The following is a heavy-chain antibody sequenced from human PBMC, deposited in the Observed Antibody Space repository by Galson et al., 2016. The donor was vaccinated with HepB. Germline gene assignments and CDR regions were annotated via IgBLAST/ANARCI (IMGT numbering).Heavy chain of an antibody. D-gene: IGHD6-19*01. CDR1: GFTFSRYE. V-gene: IGHV3-48*03. J-gene: IGHJ4*02. CDR2: ISSSGTTI. Sequence: SLRLSCAASGFTFSRYEMNWVRQAPGKGLEWVSYISSSGTTIYYADSVKGRFTISRGNAKNSLYLQMNSLRAEDTAVYFCASEDPGIVVAALDYWGQGTLVTVSS. CDR3: ASEDPGIVVAALDY.